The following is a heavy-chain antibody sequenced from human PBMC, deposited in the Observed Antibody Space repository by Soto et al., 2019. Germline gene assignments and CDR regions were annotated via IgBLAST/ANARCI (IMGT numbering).Heavy chain of an antibody. J-gene: IGHJ4*02. CDR2: ISYDGSNK. Sequence: LRLSCAASGFTFSSYAMHWVRQAPGKGLEWVAVISYDGSNKYYADSVKGRFTISRDNSKNTLYLQMNSLRAEDTAVYYCARDNCSSTSCYVDYWGQGTLVTVSS. V-gene: IGHV3-30-3*01. CDR1: GFTFSSYA. CDR3: ARDNCSSTSCYVDY. D-gene: IGHD2-2*01.